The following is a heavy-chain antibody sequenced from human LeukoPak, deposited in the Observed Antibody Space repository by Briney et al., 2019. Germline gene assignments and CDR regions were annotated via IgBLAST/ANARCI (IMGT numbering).Heavy chain of an antibody. V-gene: IGHV1-69*05. CDR2: IIPIFGTA. Sequence: SVKVSCKASGGTFSSYAISWVRQAPGQGLEWMGRIIPIFGTANYAQKFQGRVTITTDESTSTAYMELSSLRPEDTAVYYCARGYCSGGSCYDPMVDAFDIWGQGTMVTVSS. CDR1: GGTFSSYA. J-gene: IGHJ3*02. D-gene: IGHD2-15*01. CDR3: ARGYCSGGSCYDPMVDAFDI.